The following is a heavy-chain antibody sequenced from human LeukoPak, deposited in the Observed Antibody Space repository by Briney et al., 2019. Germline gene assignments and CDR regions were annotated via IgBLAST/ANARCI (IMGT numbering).Heavy chain of an antibody. Sequence: AGGSLRLSCAASGFTFSTYSMNWVRQAPGKGLEWVSSISSSSSYIYYADSVKGRLTISRDNAKNSLYLQMNSLRAEDTALYYCARLRTTGTFDYWGQGTLVTVSS. CDR1: GFTFSTYS. D-gene: IGHD1-1*01. J-gene: IGHJ4*02. V-gene: IGHV3-21*01. CDR2: ISSSSSYI. CDR3: ARLRTTGTFDY.